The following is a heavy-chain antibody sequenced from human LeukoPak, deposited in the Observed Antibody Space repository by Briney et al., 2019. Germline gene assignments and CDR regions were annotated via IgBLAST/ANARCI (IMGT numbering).Heavy chain of an antibody. J-gene: IGHJ3*02. CDR1: GFSFSGSW. V-gene: IGHV3-7*01. CDR3: ARDPLNGALDI. CDR2: MNPDGSAI. Sequence: GGPLRLSCTASGFSFSGSWMSWVRQLPGKGLEWLADMNPDGSAIVYVDSVKGRFTVSRNNAKNSLYLQMDGLRAEDTAVYYCARDPLNGALDIWGQGTLVTVSS.